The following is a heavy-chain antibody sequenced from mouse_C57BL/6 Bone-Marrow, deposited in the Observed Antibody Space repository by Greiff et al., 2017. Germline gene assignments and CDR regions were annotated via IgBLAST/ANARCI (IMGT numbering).Heavy chain of an antibody. CDR3: ARPYYSNYWYFDV. D-gene: IGHD2-5*01. CDR1: GYTFTSYW. CDR2: IYPGSGST. Sequence: QVQLQQPGAELVKPGASVKMSCKASGYTFTSYWITWVKQRPGQGLEWIGDIYPGSGSTNYNEKFKSTATLTVDTSTSTAYMQPSSLTSEDSEVYYFARPYYSNYWYFDVWGTVTTVT. V-gene: IGHV1-55*01. J-gene: IGHJ1*03.